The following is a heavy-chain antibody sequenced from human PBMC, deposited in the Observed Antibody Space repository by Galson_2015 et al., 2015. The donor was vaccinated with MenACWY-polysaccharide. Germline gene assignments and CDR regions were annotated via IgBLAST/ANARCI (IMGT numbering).Heavy chain of an antibody. CDR3: ARVLKGLVGATPDY. CDR2: ISSGGTI. V-gene: IGHV3-48*02. D-gene: IGHD1-26*01. J-gene: IGHJ4*02. Sequence: SLRLSCAASGFTFSSYSVNWVRQAPGKGLEWVSYISSGGTIYYADSVKGRFTISSDNAKNSLYLQMNSLRDDDTAVYYCARVLKGLVGATPDYWGQGTLVTVSS. CDR1: GFTFSSYS.